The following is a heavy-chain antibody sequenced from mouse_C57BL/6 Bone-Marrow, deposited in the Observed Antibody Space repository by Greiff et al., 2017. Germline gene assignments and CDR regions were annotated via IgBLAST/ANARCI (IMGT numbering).Heavy chain of an antibody. CDR2: IDPETGGT. D-gene: IGHD2-2*01. J-gene: IGHJ4*01. V-gene: IGHV1-15*01. Sequence: VQGVESGAELVRPGASVTLSCKASGYTFTDYEMHWVKQTPVHGLEWIGAIDPETGGTAYNPKFKGKAILTADKSSSTAYMELRSLTSEDSAVYYCTRKYGYDPHYYAMDYWGQGTSVTVSS. CDR3: TRKYGYDPHYYAMDY. CDR1: GYTFTDYE.